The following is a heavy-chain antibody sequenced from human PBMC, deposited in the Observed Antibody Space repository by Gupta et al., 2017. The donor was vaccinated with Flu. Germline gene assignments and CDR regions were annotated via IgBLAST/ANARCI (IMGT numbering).Heavy chain of an antibody. V-gene: IGHV4-38-2*01. CDR3: ARGGSSWYNWFDP. CDR2: MYHSGGT. CDR1: GYSISSGSF. Sequence: QVQLQESGPGLVKPSATLSLTCAVSGYSISSGSFWGWIRQPPGKGLQWIASMYHSGGTYYNPSLKSRVTISVDTSKNQFSLRLRSVTAADTAVYYCARGGSSWYNWFDPWGQGTLVAVS. D-gene: IGHD6-13*01. J-gene: IGHJ5*02.